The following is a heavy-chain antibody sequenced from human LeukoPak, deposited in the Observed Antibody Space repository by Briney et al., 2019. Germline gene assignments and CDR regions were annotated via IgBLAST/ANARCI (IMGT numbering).Heavy chain of an antibody. CDR1: GFTFRSHA. CDR3: ARDQSEIWYFDL. Sequence: GGSLRLSCAVSGFTFRSHAMSWVRQAPGKGLEWVSAISGSGANTYYADSAKGRFTISRDNSKSTLYLQMNNLRAEDTAVYYCARDQSEIWYFDLWGRGTLVTVSS. V-gene: IGHV3-23*01. J-gene: IGHJ2*01. CDR2: ISGSGANT.